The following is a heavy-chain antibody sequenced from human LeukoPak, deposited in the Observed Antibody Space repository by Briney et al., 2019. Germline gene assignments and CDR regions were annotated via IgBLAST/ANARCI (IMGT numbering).Heavy chain of an antibody. CDR2: IYSGGRT. D-gene: IGHD5-12*01. Sequence: GGSLRLSCAASGFTFSSYWMSWVRQAPGKGLEWASVIYSGGRTYYADSVKGRFTISKDNSKNTLYLQMNSLRAEDTAVYYCARDLYVDIVAPSGMDVWGQGTTVTVSS. V-gene: IGHV3-66*01. J-gene: IGHJ6*02. CDR3: ARDLYVDIVAPSGMDV. CDR1: GFTFSSYW.